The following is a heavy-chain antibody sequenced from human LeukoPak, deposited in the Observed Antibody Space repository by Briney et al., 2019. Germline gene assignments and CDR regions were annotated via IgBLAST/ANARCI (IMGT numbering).Heavy chain of an antibody. CDR2: ISSSSSYI. CDR3: ARDPGMTNDAFDI. Sequence: GGSLRLSCAASGFTFSSYAMSWVRQAPGKGLEWVSSISSSSSYIYYADSVKGRFTISRDDAKNSLYLQMNSLRAEDTAVYYCARDPGMTNDAFDIWGQGTMVTVSS. J-gene: IGHJ3*02. V-gene: IGHV3-21*01. D-gene: IGHD1-14*01. CDR1: GFTFSSYA.